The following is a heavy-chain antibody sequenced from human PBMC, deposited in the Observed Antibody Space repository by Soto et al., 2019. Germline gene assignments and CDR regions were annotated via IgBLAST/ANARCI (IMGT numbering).Heavy chain of an antibody. J-gene: IGHJ6*02. CDR1: GDSVSSNSAA. D-gene: IGHD6-19*01. CDR2: TYYRSRWFN. CDR3: ARDPQGHSSGWFLYGMDV. V-gene: IGHV6-1*01. Sequence: PSQTLSLTCAISGDSVSSNSAAWIWIRQSPSRGLEWLGRTYYRSRWFNDYAVSVKSRITINPDTSKNQFSLQLNSVTPEDTAVYYCARDPQGHSSGWFLYGMDVWGQGTTVTVSS.